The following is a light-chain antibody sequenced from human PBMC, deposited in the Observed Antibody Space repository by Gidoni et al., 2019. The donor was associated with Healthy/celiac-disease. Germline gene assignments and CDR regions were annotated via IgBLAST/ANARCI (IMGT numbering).Light chain of an antibody. CDR2: KVS. Sequence: QSALTQPASVSGSPGQSITISCTGTSSDVGGYNYVSWYQQHPGKAPKLMIYKVSNRPSGVSNRFSGSKSGNTASLTISGLQAEDEADYYCSSYTSSSTVIVFGTGTKVTVL. CDR1: SSDVGGYNY. V-gene: IGLV2-14*01. CDR3: SSYTSSSTVIV. J-gene: IGLJ1*01.